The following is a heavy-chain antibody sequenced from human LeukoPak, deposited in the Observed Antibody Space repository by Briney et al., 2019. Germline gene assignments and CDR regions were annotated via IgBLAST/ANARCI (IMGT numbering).Heavy chain of an antibody. D-gene: IGHD1-26*01. CDR3: ARDLRELHQYYFDY. J-gene: IGHJ4*02. V-gene: IGHV1-8*01. Sequence: ASVKVSCKASGYTFTSYDINWVRQATGQGLEWMGWMNPNSGNTGYAQKFQGRVTMTRNTSISTAYMELSSLRSEDTAVYYCARDLRELHQYYFDYWGQGALVTVSS. CDR1: GYTFTSYD. CDR2: MNPNSGNT.